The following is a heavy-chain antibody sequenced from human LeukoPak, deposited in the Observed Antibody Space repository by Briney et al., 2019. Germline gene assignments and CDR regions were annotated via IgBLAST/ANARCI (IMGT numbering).Heavy chain of an antibody. CDR3: AGRRSSSWYNWFDP. Sequence: GASVKVSCKASGYTFTSYAMNWVRQAPGQGLAWMGWINTNTGNPTYAQGFTGRFVFSLDTSVSTAYLQISSLKAEDTAVYYCAGRRSSSWYNWFDPWGQGTLVTVSS. CDR2: INTNTGNP. CDR1: GYTFTSYA. D-gene: IGHD6-13*01. J-gene: IGHJ5*02. V-gene: IGHV7-4-1*02.